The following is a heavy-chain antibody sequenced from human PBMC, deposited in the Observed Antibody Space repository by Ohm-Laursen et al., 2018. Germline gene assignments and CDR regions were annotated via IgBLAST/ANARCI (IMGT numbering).Heavy chain of an antibody. CDR3: ALLVIYGSGSSVDY. Sequence: SLRLSCSASGFTVSSNYMSWVRQAPGKGLEWVSIIYSGGSTDYADSVKGRFTISRDNSKNTLYLQMNSLRAEDTAVYYCALLVIYGSGSSVDYWGQGTLVTVSS. J-gene: IGHJ4*02. D-gene: IGHD3-10*01. V-gene: IGHV3-53*05. CDR2: IYSGGST. CDR1: GFTVSSNY.